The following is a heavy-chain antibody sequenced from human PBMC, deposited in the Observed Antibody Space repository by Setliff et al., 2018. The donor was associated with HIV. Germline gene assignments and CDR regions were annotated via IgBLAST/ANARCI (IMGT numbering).Heavy chain of an antibody. J-gene: IGHJ5*02. CDR3: ARERLTFGEFANGCDP. CDR2: ISYSGRT. Sequence: KPSETLSLTCSVSGGSISSSNSYWGWIRQPPGKGLQWMGSISYSGRTYYNPSLKSRLTISADTSTNQFSLKLSSVTTADTAVYSCARERLTFGEFANGCDPWGQGTRVTVSS. V-gene: IGHV4-39*01. D-gene: IGHD1-1*01. CDR1: GGSISSSNSY.